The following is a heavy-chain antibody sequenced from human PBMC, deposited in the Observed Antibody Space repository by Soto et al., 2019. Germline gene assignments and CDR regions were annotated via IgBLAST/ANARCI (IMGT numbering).Heavy chain of an antibody. CDR3: ARLKSRGGYDILTGYYPRRAFDI. D-gene: IGHD3-9*01. CDR2: ISSCSSYI. V-gene: IGHV3-21*01. J-gene: IGHJ3*02. CDR1: GFTFSSYS. Sequence: GGSLRLSCAASGFTFSSYSMNWVRQAPGKGLEWVSSISSCSSYIYYADSVKGRFTISRDNAKNSLYLQMNSLRAEDTAVYYCARLKSRGGYDILTGYYPRRAFDIWGQGTMVTVSS.